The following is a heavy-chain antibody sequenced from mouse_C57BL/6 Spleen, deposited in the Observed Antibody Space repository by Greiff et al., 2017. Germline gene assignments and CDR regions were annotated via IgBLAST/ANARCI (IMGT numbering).Heavy chain of an antibody. CDR3: ARDYYGSSSSFAY. CDR2: INPSSGYT. D-gene: IGHD1-1*01. J-gene: IGHJ3*01. CDR1: GYTFTSYW. V-gene: IGHV1-7*01. Sequence: VHLVESGAELAKPGASVKLSCKASGYTFTSYWMHWVKQRPGQGLEWIGYINPSSGYTKYNQKFKDKATLTADKSSSTAYMQLSSLTYEDSAVYYCARDYYGSSSSFAYWGQGTLVTVSA.